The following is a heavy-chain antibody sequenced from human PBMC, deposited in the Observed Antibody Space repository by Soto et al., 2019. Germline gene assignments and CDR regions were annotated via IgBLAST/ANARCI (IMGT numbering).Heavy chain of an antibody. Sequence: QVQLQESGPGLVRPSETLSLTCTVSGGSINSYYWSWIRQPPGKGLEWLGPIYSSGTTKYSPSLKSRVTISLATSENQVSLRLSSVAAADTAVYYCPRSSSTRVPRFDYWGPGTLVTVSS. CDR1: GGSINSYY. J-gene: IGHJ4*02. D-gene: IGHD6-6*01. CDR3: PRSSSTRVPRFDY. V-gene: IGHV4-59*01. CDR2: IYSSGTT.